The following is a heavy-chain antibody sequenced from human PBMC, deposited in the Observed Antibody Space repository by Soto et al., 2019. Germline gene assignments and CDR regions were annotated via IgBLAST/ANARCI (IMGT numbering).Heavy chain of an antibody. CDR1: GYTFAGYY. V-gene: IGHV1-2*02. J-gene: IGHJ3*02. D-gene: IGHD6-13*01. Sequence: ASVKVSCKASGYTFAGYYMHWVRQAPGQGLEWMGWINPNSGGTNYAQKFQGRVTMTRDTSISTAYMELSRLRSDDTAVYYCARGWQQLVTRAFDIWGQGTMVTVSS. CDR2: INPNSGGT. CDR3: ARGWQQLVTRAFDI.